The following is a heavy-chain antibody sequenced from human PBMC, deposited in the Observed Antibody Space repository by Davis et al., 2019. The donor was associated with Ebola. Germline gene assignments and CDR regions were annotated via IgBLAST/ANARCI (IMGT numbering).Heavy chain of an antibody. V-gene: IGHV1-2*02. CDR1: GYTFTGYY. D-gene: IGHD1-26*01. CDR3: ARVPRIVGAVDY. CDR2: INPNSGGT. J-gene: IGHJ4*02. Sequence: ASVKVSCKASGYTFTGYYMHWVRQAPGQGLEWMGWINPNSGGTNYAQKFQGRVTMTRDTSISTAYMELGRLRSDDTAVYYCARVPRIVGAVDYWGQGTLVTVSS.